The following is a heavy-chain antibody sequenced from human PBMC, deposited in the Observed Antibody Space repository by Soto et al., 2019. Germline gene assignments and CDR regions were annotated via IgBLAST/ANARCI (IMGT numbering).Heavy chain of an antibody. J-gene: IGHJ5*02. CDR1: GGSFSGYY. CDR2: INHSGST. Sequence: SETLSLTCAVYGGSFSGYYWSWIRQPPGKGLEWIGEINHSGSTNYNPSLKSRVTISVDTSKNQFSLKLSSVTAADTAVYYCARGVEPPDRIVVVPALGFDPWGQGTLVTVSS. CDR3: ARGVEPPDRIVVVPALGFDP. D-gene: IGHD2-2*01. V-gene: IGHV4-34*01.